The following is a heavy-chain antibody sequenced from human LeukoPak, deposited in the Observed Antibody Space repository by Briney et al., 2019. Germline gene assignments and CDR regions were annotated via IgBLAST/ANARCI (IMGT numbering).Heavy chain of an antibody. CDR1: GFTFSSYG. Sequence: GGSLRLSCAASGFTFSSYGMHWVRQAPGKGLEWVVVIWYDGSNKYYADSVKGRFTISRDNSKNTLYLQMNSLRAEDTAVYYCARDDSSSWIDAFDIWGQGTMVTVSS. CDR2: IWYDGSNK. V-gene: IGHV3-33*01. J-gene: IGHJ3*02. CDR3: ARDDSSSWIDAFDI. D-gene: IGHD6-13*01.